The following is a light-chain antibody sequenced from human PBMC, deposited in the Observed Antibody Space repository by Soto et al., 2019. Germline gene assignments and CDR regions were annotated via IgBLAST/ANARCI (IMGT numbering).Light chain of an antibody. J-gene: IGKJ1*01. CDR2: GAS. CDR3: QQFGDWPS. CDR1: QTFSNSF. Sequence: EIVLTQSPGTLSLSPWERATLSCRASQTFSNSFLSWFQQIPGQAPRLLIYGASMRATGIPDRFSGSGSGTEFSLTISSVQSDDSAIYYCQQFGDWPSFGLGTKVDIK. V-gene: IGKV3-20*01.